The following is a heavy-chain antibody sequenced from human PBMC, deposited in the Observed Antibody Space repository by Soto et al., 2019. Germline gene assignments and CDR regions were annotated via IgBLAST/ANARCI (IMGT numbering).Heavy chain of an antibody. J-gene: IGHJ4*02. CDR3: ARGGDIVATLADFDY. D-gene: IGHD5-12*01. Sequence: ASVKVSCKASGYTFPSYGISWVREAPGQGLEWMGWISAYNGNTNYAQKLQGRVTMTTDTSTSTAYMELRSLRSDDTAVYYCARGGDIVATLADFDYWGQGTLVTVSS. CDR1: GYTFPSYG. V-gene: IGHV1-18*01. CDR2: ISAYNGNT.